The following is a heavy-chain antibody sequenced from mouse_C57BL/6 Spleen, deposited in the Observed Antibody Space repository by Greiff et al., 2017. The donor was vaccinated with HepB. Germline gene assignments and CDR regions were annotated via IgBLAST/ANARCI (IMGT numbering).Heavy chain of an antibody. Sequence: VQLVESGAELVKPGASVKLSCKASGYTFTEYTIHWVKQRSGQGLEWIGWFYPGSGSIKYNEKFKDKATLTADKSSSTVYMELSRLTSEDSAVYFCARHGYYYGSSYSAWFAYWGQGTLVTVSA. CDR1: GYTFTEYT. CDR2: FYPGSGSI. V-gene: IGHV1-62-2*01. J-gene: IGHJ3*01. CDR3: ARHGYYYGSSYSAWFAY. D-gene: IGHD1-1*01.